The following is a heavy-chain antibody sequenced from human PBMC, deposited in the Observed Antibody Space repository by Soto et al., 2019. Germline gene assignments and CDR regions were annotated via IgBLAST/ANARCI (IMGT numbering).Heavy chain of an antibody. CDR3: ARGPRRSQPFFAFDK. Sequence: QVQLVESGGGGVQPGRSLRLSCLAAGFNFSNYGMHWVPRVPGKGLEWVAVISYDGSNKYFADSVKGRFTVSRDNSKNTLYLQMRSLRPEDTAAYYCARGPRRSQPFFAFDKWGQGTLVTVSS. V-gene: IGHV3-30*03. CDR1: GFNFSNYG. J-gene: IGHJ4*02. CDR2: ISYDGSNK. D-gene: IGHD3-3*01.